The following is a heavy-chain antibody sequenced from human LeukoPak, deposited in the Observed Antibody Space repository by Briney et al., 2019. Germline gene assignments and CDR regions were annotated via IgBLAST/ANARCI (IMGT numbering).Heavy chain of an antibody. Sequence: GGSLRLSCAASGFTFSSYGMHWVRQAPGKGLEWVAVISYDGSNKYYADSVKGRFTISRDNSKNTLYLQMNSLRAEDTAVYYCAKRAYSGSSNWFDPWGQGTLVTVSS. D-gene: IGHD1-26*01. CDR1: GFTFSSYG. CDR2: ISYDGSNK. V-gene: IGHV3-30*18. CDR3: AKRAYSGSSNWFDP. J-gene: IGHJ5*02.